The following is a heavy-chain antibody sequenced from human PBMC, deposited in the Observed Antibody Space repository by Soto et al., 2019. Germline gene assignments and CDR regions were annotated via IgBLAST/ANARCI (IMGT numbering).Heavy chain of an antibody. Sequence: SQTLSLTCVIAVDRVSSNTAAWDLISQSPSRGLEWLGRTYYRSKLHTDYTVSVDSRLTITSDTSKNQVSLQLMSVTPEDTATYFCARVRSGYNYRKADYQYYGMDVWGQGTEVTV. V-gene: IGHV6-1*01. CDR2: TYYRSKLHT. D-gene: IGHD1-1*01. CDR3: ARVRSGYNYRKADYQYYGMDV. CDR1: VDRVSSNTAA. J-gene: IGHJ6*02.